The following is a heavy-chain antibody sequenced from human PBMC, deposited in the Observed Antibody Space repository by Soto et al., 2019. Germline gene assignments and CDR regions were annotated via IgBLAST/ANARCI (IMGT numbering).Heavy chain of an antibody. J-gene: IGHJ3*02. Sequence: SETLSLTCTVSGGSITSRSHSWGWIRQPPGKGLEWIGTFYYSENTSNNPSLKSRVTISVDTSKNQFSLKLASVTAADTAVYYCAGLNFDLLTGKYAFDIWGQGTMVTGSS. CDR1: GGSITSRSHS. CDR3: AGLNFDLLTGKYAFDI. V-gene: IGHV4-39*01. D-gene: IGHD3-9*01. CDR2: FYYSENT.